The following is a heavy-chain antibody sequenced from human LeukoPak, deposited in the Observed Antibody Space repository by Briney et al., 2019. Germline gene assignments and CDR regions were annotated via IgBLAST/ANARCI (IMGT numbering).Heavy chain of an antibody. CDR1: GGSFSGYY. D-gene: IGHD3-22*01. V-gene: IGHV4-34*01. CDR3: ASRYYYDSSAADY. Sequence: SETLSLTCAVYGGSFSGYYWSWIHQPPGKGLEWIGEINHSGSTNYNPSLKSRVTISVDTSKNQFSLKLSSVTAADTAVYYCASRYYYDSSAADYWGQGTLVTVSS. J-gene: IGHJ4*02. CDR2: INHSGST.